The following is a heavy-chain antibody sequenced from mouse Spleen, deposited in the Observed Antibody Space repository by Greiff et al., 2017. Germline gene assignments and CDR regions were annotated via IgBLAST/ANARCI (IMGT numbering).Heavy chain of an antibody. V-gene: IGHV1-7*01. CDR3: ARSRQLGLRGFDY. Sequence: QVQLKESGAELAKPGASVKLSCKASGYTFTSYWMHWVKQRPGQGLEWIGYINPSSGYTKYNQKFKDKATLTADKSSSTAYMQLSSLTYEDSAVYYCARSRQLGLRGFDYWGQGTTLTVSS. CDR1: GYTFTSYW. J-gene: IGHJ2*01. CDR2: INPSSGYT. D-gene: IGHD3-2*01.